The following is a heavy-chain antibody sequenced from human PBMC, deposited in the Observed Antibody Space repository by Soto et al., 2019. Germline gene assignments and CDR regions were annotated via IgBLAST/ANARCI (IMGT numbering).Heavy chain of an antibody. CDR1: GFTFSSYA. V-gene: IGHV3-23*01. D-gene: IGHD6-19*01. CDR3: AKYPSAVAGPYYYYGMDV. J-gene: IGHJ6*02. CDR2: ISGSGGST. Sequence: GGSLRLSCAASGFTFSSYAMSWVRQAPGKGLEWVSAISGSGGSTYYADSVKGRFTISRDNSKNTLYLQMNSLRAEDTAVYYWAKYPSAVAGPYYYYGMDVWGQGTTVTVSS.